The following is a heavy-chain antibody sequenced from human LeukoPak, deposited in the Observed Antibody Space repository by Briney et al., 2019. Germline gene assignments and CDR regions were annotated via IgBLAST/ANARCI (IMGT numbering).Heavy chain of an antibody. Sequence: GGSLRLSCAASGFTFSVYSIDWVRQAPGKGLEWVSHISSGSSAIHYADSVKGRFTISRDNAKYSVFLQMDSLRDEDTAVYYCARASGYPNYYFDSWGQGNLVTVSS. CDR2: ISSGSSAI. CDR1: GFTFSVYS. V-gene: IGHV3-48*02. D-gene: IGHD3-22*01. J-gene: IGHJ4*02. CDR3: ARASGYPNYYFDS.